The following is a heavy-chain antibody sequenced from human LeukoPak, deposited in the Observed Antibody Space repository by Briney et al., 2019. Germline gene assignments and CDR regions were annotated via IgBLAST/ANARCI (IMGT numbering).Heavy chain of an antibody. V-gene: IGHV3-66*01. Sequence: GGSLRLSCLASGFTVSSTYMSWVRQAPGKGLEWVSVTYSGGSTYYADSVKGRCTSSRDNSKNTLYLQMNSLRGEDTAVYYCASGIRAFDNWGQGTLVTVSA. J-gene: IGHJ4*02. D-gene: IGHD1-26*01. CDR3: ASGIRAFDN. CDR1: GFTVSSTY. CDR2: TYSGGST.